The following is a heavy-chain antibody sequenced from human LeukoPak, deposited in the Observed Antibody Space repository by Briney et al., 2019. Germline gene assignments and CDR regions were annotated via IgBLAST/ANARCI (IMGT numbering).Heavy chain of an antibody. Sequence: GGSLRLSCAASGFTFSDYYMTWIRQAPGKGLEWVSYISGSSEYIHYADSVKGRFTISRDTAKNSLYLQMNSLRAEDTAVYYCARVAVITAAGTYGYWGQGTLVTVSS. CDR3: ARVAVITAAGTYGY. D-gene: IGHD6-13*01. J-gene: IGHJ4*02. CDR2: ISGSSEYI. V-gene: IGHV3-11*05. CDR1: GFTFSDYY.